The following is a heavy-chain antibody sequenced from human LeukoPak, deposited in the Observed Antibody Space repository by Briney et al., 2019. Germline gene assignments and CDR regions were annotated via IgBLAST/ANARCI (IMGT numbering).Heavy chain of an antibody. J-gene: IGHJ4*02. CDR1: GGSFTTYY. CDR2: IDTSGTT. V-gene: IGHV4-4*07. CDR3: ARDAKYYYGSRTFFFYEY. D-gene: IGHD3-10*01. Sequence: SETLSLTCTISGGSFTTYYWSWIRQPAGKGLEWIGHIDTSGTTNYNPSLKSRVTMSTDTSKNQFSLKLSSVTAADTAIYYCARDAKYYYGSRTFFFYEYWGQGTLLTVSS.